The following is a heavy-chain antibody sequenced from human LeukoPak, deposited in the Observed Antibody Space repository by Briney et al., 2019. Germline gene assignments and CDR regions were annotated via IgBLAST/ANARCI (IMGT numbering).Heavy chain of an antibody. D-gene: IGHD3-3*01. V-gene: IGHV1-24*01. CDR1: GYTLTELS. Sequence: ASVKVSCKVSGYTLTELSMHWVLQAPGKGLEWMGGFDPEDGETIYAQKFQGRVTMTEDTSTDTAYMELSSLRSEDTAVYYCAIVLRFFPAVDYWGQGTLVTVSS. J-gene: IGHJ4*02. CDR2: FDPEDGET. CDR3: AIVLRFFPAVDY.